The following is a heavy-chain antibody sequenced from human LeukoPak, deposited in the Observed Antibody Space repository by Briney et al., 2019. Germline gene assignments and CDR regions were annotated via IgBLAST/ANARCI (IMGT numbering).Heavy chain of an antibody. CDR1: GYTFTSYG. D-gene: IGHD2-15*01. V-gene: IGHV1-18*01. CDR3: ARAGRAAYCSGGSCPAWFDP. Sequence: AAVKVSCKPSGYTFTSYGISWVRQAAGQGLEWMGWISAYNGNTNYAQKLQGRVTMTTDTSTSTAYMELRSLRSDDTAVYYCARAGRAAYCSGGSCPAWFDPWGQGTLVTVSS. J-gene: IGHJ5*02. CDR2: ISAYNGNT.